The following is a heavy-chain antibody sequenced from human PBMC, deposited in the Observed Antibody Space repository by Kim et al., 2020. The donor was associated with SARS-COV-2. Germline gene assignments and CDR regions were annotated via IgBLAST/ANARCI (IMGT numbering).Heavy chain of an antibody. V-gene: IGHV1-46*01. CDR3: AREVFGSSTSCD. D-gene: IGHD2-2*01. Sequence: SSEQKVQGRVTMTRDTSTSTVYMELSSLRSEDTAVYYCAREVFGSSTSCDWGQGTLVTVSS. J-gene: IGHJ4*02.